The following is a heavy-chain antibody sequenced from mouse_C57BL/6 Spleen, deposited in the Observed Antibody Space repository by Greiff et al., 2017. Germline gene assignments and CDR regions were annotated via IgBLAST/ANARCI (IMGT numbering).Heavy chain of an antibody. Sequence: QVQLQQPGAELVKPGASVKLSCKASGYTFTSYWMHWVKQRPGQGLAWIGMIHPNSGSTNYNEKFKSKATLTVDKSSSTAYMQLSSLTSEDSAVYYCARGDYYGSRGFAYWGQGTLVTVSA. CDR2: IHPNSGST. CDR3: ARGDYYGSRGFAY. CDR1: GYTFTSYW. J-gene: IGHJ3*01. D-gene: IGHD1-1*01. V-gene: IGHV1-64*01.